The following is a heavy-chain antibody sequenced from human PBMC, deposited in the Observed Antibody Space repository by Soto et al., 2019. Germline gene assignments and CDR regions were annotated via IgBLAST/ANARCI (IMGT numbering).Heavy chain of an antibody. V-gene: IGHV3-53*01. CDR2: IYSGRST. J-gene: IGHJ4*02. D-gene: IGHD4-17*01. CDR1: GFSVSTNY. CDR3: ASAYGGNPAGIGY. Sequence: GGSLRLPCAASGFSVSTNYMSWARQAPGTGLESVSVIYSGRSTYYADSVLGRFTISRDNSKNTLYLQMNSLRTEDTDVYYRASAYGGNPAGIGYWRRATLVTVAS.